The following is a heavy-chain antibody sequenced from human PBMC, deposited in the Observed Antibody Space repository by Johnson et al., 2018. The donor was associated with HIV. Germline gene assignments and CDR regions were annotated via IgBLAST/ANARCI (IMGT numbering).Heavy chain of an antibody. CDR3: ARGLRGYSYIDSFDI. CDR1: GFTVSSNY. V-gene: IGHV3-53*01. J-gene: IGHJ3*02. CDR2: IYSGGST. Sequence: VLLVESGGGLIQPGGSLRLSCAASGFTVSSNYMSWVRQAPGKGLEWVSVIYSGGSTYYADSVQGRFTISRDNSKNSLYLQMTSLRADDTALYYCARGLRGYSYIDSFDIWGQGTMVTVSS. D-gene: IGHD5-18*01.